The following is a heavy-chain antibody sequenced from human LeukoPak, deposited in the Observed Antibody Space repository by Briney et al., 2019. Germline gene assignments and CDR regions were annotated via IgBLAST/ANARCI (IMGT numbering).Heavy chain of an antibody. CDR3: ARASTHYDFWSGPQVGSDY. Sequence: GGSLRLSCAASGFTFSDYYMSWIRQAPGKGLEWVSYISSSGSTIYYADSVKGRFTISRDNAKNSLYLQMNSLRAEDTAVYYCARASTHYDFWSGPQVGSDYWGQGTLVTVSS. V-gene: IGHV3-11*04. CDR1: GFTFSDYY. J-gene: IGHJ4*02. D-gene: IGHD3-3*01. CDR2: ISSSGSTI.